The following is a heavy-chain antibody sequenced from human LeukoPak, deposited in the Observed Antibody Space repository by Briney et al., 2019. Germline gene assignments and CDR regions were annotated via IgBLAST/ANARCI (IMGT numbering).Heavy chain of an antibody. CDR2: ISSSASTK. V-gene: IGHV3-48*03. D-gene: IGHD5-18*01. J-gene: IGHJ4*02. CDR1: GFTFSSYE. Sequence: GGSLRLSCAASGFTFSSYEMKWVRQAPGKGLEWVSYISSSASTKYYADSVKGRFTISRDNAKNSLYLQMNSLRAEDTAVYYCARGAMAGPFDYWGQGTLVIV. CDR3: ARGAMAGPFDY.